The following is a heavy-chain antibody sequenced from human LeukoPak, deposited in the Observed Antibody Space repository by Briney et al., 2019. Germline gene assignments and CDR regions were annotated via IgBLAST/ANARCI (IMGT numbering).Heavy chain of an antibody. Sequence: SETLSLTCSVSGGSISNSYGTWIRQPPGKGLESIGYIYDSGSSKYNPSLESRVTISLDTSKNQFSLKLTFVTAADTAVYYCARVPDTTMVYFDYWGQGTLVTVSS. CDR2: IYDSGSS. CDR3: ARVPDTTMVYFDY. CDR1: GGSISNSY. D-gene: IGHD5-18*01. V-gene: IGHV4-59*01. J-gene: IGHJ4*02.